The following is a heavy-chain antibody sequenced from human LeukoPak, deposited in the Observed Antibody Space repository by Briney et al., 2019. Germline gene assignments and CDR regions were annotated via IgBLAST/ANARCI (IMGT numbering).Heavy chain of an antibody. D-gene: IGHD1-26*01. J-gene: IGHJ5*02. CDR1: GFTFSSYA. CDR3: AKVPRPFYSGSYSP. Sequence: GGSLRLSCAASGFTFSSYAMSWVRQAPGKGLEWVSAISGSGGSTYYADSVKGRFTISRDNSKNTLYLQMNSLRAEDPAVYYCAKVPRPFYSGSYSPWGQGTLVTVSS. V-gene: IGHV3-23*01. CDR2: ISGSGGST.